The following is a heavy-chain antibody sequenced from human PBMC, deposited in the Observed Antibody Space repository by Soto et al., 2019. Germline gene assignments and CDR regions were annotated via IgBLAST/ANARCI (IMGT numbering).Heavy chain of an antibody. CDR1: GFTFSSYG. CDR3: ARERVGSDAFDI. J-gene: IGHJ3*02. D-gene: IGHD1-26*01. CDR2: IWYDGSNK. V-gene: IGHV3-33*01. Sequence: PGGSLRLSCAASGFTFSSYGMHWVRQAPGKGLEWVAVIWYDGSNKYYADSVKGRFTISRDNSKNTLYLQMNSLRAEDTAVYYCARERVGSDAFDIWGQGTMVTVSS.